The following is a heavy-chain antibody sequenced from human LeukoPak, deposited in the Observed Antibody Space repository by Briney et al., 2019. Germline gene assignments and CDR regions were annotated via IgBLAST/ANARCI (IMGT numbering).Heavy chain of an antibody. Sequence: GGSLRLSCAASGFTFSSYYMHWVRQAPGKGLVWVSRINSDGSSASYADSVKGRFAISRDNAKNTLYLQMNSLRAEDTAVYYCARGDYDIFTGQKRGWGQGTLVTVSS. CDR3: ARGDYDIFTGQKRG. D-gene: IGHD3-9*01. J-gene: IGHJ4*02. CDR2: INSDGSSA. CDR1: GFTFSSYY. V-gene: IGHV3-74*01.